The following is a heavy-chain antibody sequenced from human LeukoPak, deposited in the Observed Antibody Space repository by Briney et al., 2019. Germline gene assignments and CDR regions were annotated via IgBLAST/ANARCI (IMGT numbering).Heavy chain of an antibody. CDR2: PSSSGSTI. CDR3: ARDYSTAGLNAFDI. D-gene: IGHD2-21*01. J-gene: IGHJ3*02. Sequence: PGGSLRLSCAASGFTFCSYGMHWVRQAPGKGLEWVSYPSSSGSTIYYADSVKGRFTISRDKAKNSLYLQMNSLRTEDTAFFYCARDYSTAGLNAFDIWGQGTLVTVSS. V-gene: IGHV3-48*01. CDR1: GFTFCSYG.